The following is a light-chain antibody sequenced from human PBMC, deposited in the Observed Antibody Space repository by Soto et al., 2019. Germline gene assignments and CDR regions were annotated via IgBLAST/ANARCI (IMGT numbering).Light chain of an antibody. CDR3: QQGRT. CDR1: QSVSSSY. Sequence: DIVLTQSPCTLSLSPGERATLSCRASQSVSSSYVAWYQQKPGQAPRLLIYATSSRATGIPDRFSGSGSVTDFTLTISRLEPEDFEVYYCQQGRTFGQGTKVEIK. CDR2: ATS. J-gene: IGKJ1*01. V-gene: IGKV3-20*01.